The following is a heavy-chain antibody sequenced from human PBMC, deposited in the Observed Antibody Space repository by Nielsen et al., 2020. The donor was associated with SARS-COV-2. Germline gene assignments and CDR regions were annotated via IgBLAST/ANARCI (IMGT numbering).Heavy chain of an antibody. Sequence: SGPTLVQPTQTLTLTCTFSGFSLSTSGVGVGWIRQPPGQALEWLALIFWDDDKRYSPSLKSRLTITKDTSKNQVVLTMTNMDPVDTATYYCAHRKYGDYTFDYWGQGTLVTVSS. V-gene: IGHV2-5*02. D-gene: IGHD4-17*01. J-gene: IGHJ4*02. CDR2: IFWDDDK. CDR3: AHRKYGDYTFDY. CDR1: GFSLSTSGVG.